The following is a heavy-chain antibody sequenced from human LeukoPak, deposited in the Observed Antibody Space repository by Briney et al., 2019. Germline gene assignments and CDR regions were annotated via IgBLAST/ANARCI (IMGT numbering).Heavy chain of an antibody. V-gene: IGHV3-48*03. CDR2: VGSSGITI. CDR1: GFTFSSYA. CDR3: ARITSGNHYYASRSGYGMDV. J-gene: IGHJ6*02. Sequence: GGSLRLSCAASGFTFSSYAMNWVRPAPGEGLEWVSYVGSSGITIFCADSLKGRFTISRDNAKNSLYLQMSSLRADDTAVYYCARITSGNHYYASRSGYGMDVWGQGTTVTVSS. D-gene: IGHD3-22*01.